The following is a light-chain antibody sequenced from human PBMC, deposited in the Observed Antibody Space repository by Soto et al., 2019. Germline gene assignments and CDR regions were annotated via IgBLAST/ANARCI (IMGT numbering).Light chain of an antibody. Sequence: QSVLTQPPSVSGAPGQRVTISCNGTSSNIGAGYDVNWYQHLPGAAPKLLIYTNGNRPSGVPDRFSGSKSGTSASLAITGLQAEDEADYYCQSYDSGLSGSVFGGGTKLTVL. V-gene: IGLV1-40*01. CDR2: TNG. CDR1: SSNIGAGYD. J-gene: IGLJ3*02. CDR3: QSYDSGLSGSV.